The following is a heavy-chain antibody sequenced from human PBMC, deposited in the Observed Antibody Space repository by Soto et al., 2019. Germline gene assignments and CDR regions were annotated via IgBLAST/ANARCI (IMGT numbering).Heavy chain of an antibody. V-gene: IGHV1-18*01. Sequence: QVDLEQSGGEVKKPGASVKVSCKASGYIFSKYGISWVRQAPGQGLQWIGWIGADNGDTNYAQKFQGRVTLTREAAATTAVMELRSLRSDDTAVYYCARGAPHYYDSSVIAFDMWGQGTMVIVSS. CDR1: GYIFSKYG. CDR2: IGADNGDT. J-gene: IGHJ3*02. D-gene: IGHD3-22*01. CDR3: ARGAPHYYDSSVIAFDM.